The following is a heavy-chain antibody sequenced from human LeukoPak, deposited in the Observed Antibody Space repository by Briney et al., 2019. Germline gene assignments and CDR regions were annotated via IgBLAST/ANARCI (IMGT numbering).Heavy chain of an antibody. CDR3: ARGQYQLLGMYNWFDP. CDR2: IIPILGIA. V-gene: IGHV1-69*10. CDR1: GGTFCSYA. J-gene: IGHJ5*02. D-gene: IGHD2-2*01. Sequence: SVRVSCKASGGTFCSYAISWVRQAPGQGLEWVGGIIPILGIANYAQKFQGRVTITADKSTSTAYMELSSLRSEDTAVYYCARGQYQLLGMYNWFDPWGQGTLVTVSS.